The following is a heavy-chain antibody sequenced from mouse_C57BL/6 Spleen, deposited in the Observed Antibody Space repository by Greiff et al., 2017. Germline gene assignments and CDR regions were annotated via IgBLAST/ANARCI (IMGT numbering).Heavy chain of an antibody. V-gene: IGHV1-47*01. Sequence: QVQLQQSGAELVKPGASVKMSCKASGYTFTTYPIEWVKQTHGKSLEWIGSFHPYNDDTKYNEKFKGKAPLTVEKSSSTVYLELSRLTSDDYAFYYCARGDYGSSCGLYFDVWGTGTTVTVSS. CDR3: ARGDYGSSCGLYFDV. CDR1: GYTFTTYP. CDR2: FHPYNDDT. D-gene: IGHD1-1*01. J-gene: IGHJ1*03.